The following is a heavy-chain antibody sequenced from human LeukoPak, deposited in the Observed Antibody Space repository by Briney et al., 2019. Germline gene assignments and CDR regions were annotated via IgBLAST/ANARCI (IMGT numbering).Heavy chain of an antibody. Sequence: PGGSLRLSCAASGFTFSSYWMSWVRQAPGKGLEWVANIKQDGSEKYYVDSVKGRFTISRDNAKNSLYLQMNSLRAEDTAVYYCARSAGALRSLPFDYWGQGTLVTVSS. D-gene: IGHD4-17*01. CDR2: IKQDGSEK. CDR1: GFTFSSYW. J-gene: IGHJ4*02. V-gene: IGHV3-7*04. CDR3: ARSAGALRSLPFDY.